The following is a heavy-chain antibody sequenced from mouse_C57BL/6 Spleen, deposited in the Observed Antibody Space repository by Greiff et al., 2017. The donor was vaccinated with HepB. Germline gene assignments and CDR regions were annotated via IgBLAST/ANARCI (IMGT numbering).Heavy chain of an antibody. CDR1: GFTFSDYG. D-gene: IGHD1-1*01. CDR2: ISSGSSTI. CDR3: ARGYYYGSSYAFAY. Sequence: EVKLMESGGGLVKPGGSLKLSCAASGFTFSDYGMHWVRQAPEKGLEWVAYISSGSSTIYYADTVKGRFTISRDNAKNTLFLQMTSLRSEDTAMYYCARGYYYGSSYAFAYWGQGTLVTVSA. V-gene: IGHV5-17*01. J-gene: IGHJ3*01.